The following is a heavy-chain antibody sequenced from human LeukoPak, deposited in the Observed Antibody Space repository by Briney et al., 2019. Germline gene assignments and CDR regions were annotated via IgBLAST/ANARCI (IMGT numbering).Heavy chain of an antibody. V-gene: IGHV1-18*01. CDR1: GSTFYTFG. CDR2: VCAYNGNT. J-gene: IGHJ6*03. D-gene: IGHD4-11*01. Sequence: ASAEVPCHASGSTFYTFGSSWVRRAPGQRPEWMGWVCAYNGNTNYAQKVQGRVTITTDESTSTAYMELSSLRSEDTAVYYCARGHRNYVAEGPRVYYYYYMDVWGKGTTVTVSS. CDR3: ARGHRNYVAEGPRVYYYYYMDV.